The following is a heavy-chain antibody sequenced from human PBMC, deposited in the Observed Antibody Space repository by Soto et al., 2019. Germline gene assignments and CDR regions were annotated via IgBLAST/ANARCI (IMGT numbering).Heavy chain of an antibody. V-gene: IGHV4-59*08. CDR3: ARRYGYSFDY. J-gene: IGHJ4*02. CDR2: IYYSGST. Sequence: SETLSLTCTVSGGSISSYYWSWIRQPPGKGLEWVGYIYYSGSTNYNPSLKSRVTISVETSKNQFSLKLSSVTAADTAVYYCARRYGYSFDYWGQGTLVTSPQ. CDR1: GGSISSYY. D-gene: IGHD1-1*01.